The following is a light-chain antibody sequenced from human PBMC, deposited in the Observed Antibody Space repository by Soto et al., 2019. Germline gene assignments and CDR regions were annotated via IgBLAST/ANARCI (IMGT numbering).Light chain of an antibody. V-gene: IGKV3-11*01. J-gene: IGKJ4*01. Sequence: EIVLTQSPATLSLSPGDRATLSCRASQSVGSYLGWYQQRPGQAPRLLIYDASNRATGIPARFSGSGSGTDLTLPIRSLEPEDFAVYYCQQRSDWPSTFGGGTKVEIK. CDR2: DAS. CDR3: QQRSDWPST. CDR1: QSVGSY.